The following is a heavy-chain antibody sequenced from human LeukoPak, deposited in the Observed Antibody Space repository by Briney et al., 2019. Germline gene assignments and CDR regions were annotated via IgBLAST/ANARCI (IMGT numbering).Heavy chain of an antibody. V-gene: IGHV4-39*07. CDR3: ARVHTYYDYVWGSYRPGNFDY. CDR2: IFYSGST. CDR1: SGSISTSNYY. Sequence: SETLSLTCTVSSGSISTSNYYWGWVRQPPGKALEWIGNIFYSGSTYYSPSLKSRVTISVDTSKNQFSLKLSSVTAADTAVYYCARVHTYYDYVWGSYRPGNFDYWGQGTLVTVSS. J-gene: IGHJ4*02. D-gene: IGHD3-16*02.